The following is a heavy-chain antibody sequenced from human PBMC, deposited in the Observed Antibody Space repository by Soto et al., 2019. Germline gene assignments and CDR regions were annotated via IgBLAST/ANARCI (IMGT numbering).Heavy chain of an antibody. CDR3: ARTFDYYGMDV. J-gene: IGHJ6*02. CDR2: IYHAGSV. V-gene: IGHV4-38-2*01. Sequence: SVPLSLTCAVAGYSIASGYYWALIRQPPGKGLEWIGSIYHAGSVYYNPSLNSRVAMSLDTSDNHFSLKLTSVTAADTAVYYCARTFDYYGMDVWGQGTTVTVSS. CDR1: GYSIASGYY.